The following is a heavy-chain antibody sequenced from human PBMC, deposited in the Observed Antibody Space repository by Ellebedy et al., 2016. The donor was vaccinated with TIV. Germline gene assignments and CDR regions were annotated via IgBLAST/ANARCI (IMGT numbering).Heavy chain of an antibody. CDR2: INHSGST. J-gene: IGHJ4*02. Sequence: SETLSLTCAVYGGSFSGYYWSWIRQPPGKGLEWIGEINHSGSTNYNPSLKSRVTISVDTSKNQFPLKLSSVTAADTAVYYCARSGYDFWSGYYTKYYFDYWGQGTLVTVSS. D-gene: IGHD3-3*01. CDR1: GGSFSGYY. V-gene: IGHV4-34*01. CDR3: ARSGYDFWSGYYTKYYFDY.